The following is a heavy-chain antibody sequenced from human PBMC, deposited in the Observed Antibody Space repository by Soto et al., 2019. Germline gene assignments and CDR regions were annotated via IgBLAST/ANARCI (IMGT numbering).Heavy chain of an antibody. CDR1: GFALSSYA. CDR2: ISGSGGST. Sequence: GGSLTLSCAACGFALSSYAMVSVRQAPGKGLEWVSAISGSGGSTYYADSVKGRFTISRDNSKNTLYLQMNSLRAEDTAVYYCAKDSESDYFAYWGQGTLVTVSS. J-gene: IGHJ4*02. D-gene: IGHD3-10*01. CDR3: AKDSESDYFAY. V-gene: IGHV3-23*01.